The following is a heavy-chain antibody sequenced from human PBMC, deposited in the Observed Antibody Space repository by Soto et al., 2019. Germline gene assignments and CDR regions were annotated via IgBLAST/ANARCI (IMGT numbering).Heavy chain of an antibody. CDR3: ARLLAHYCSGGSCYRYYYYGMDV. CDR1: GYSFTSYC. V-gene: IGHV5-10-1*01. Sequence: PGESLKISCNGSGYSFTSYCISWVLQMPGKGLEWMWRIDPSDSYTNYSPSFQGHVTISADKSISTAYLQWSSLKASDTAMYYCARLLAHYCSGGSCYRYYYYGMDVWGQGTTVTVSS. D-gene: IGHD2-15*01. CDR2: IDPSDSYT. J-gene: IGHJ6*02.